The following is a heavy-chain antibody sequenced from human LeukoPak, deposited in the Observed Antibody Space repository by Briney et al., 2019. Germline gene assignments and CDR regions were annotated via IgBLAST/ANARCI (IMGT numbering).Heavy chain of an antibody. CDR3: ATRKLGNDY. V-gene: IGHV4-59*01. Sequence: SETLSLTCTVSGGSISSYYWSRIRQPPGKGLEWIGYIYYSGSTNYNPSLKSRVTISADTSKNQFSLKLNSVTAADTAVYYCATRKLGNDYWGQGTLVTVSS. D-gene: IGHD7-27*01. CDR2: IYYSGST. J-gene: IGHJ4*02. CDR1: GGSISSYY.